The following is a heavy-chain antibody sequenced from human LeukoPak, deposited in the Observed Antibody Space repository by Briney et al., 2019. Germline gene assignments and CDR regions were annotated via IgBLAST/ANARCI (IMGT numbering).Heavy chain of an antibody. V-gene: IGHV3-33*01. D-gene: IGHD5-18*01. J-gene: IGHJ5*02. CDR3: ARDVDTSSHSSQLDP. CDR2: IQSDGSKQ. Sequence: GGSLRLSCARAEFTFRTFGIHWVRQTPGKGLEWAAAIQSDGSKQYYGACVKGRFTISRDSSKNTVYLQMNSLRDEDTAVYFCARDVDTSSHSSQLDPWGQGTLVTVSS. CDR1: EFTFRTFG.